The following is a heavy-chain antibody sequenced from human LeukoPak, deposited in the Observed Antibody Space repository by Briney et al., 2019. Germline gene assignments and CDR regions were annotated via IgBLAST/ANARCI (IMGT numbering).Heavy chain of an antibody. CDR1: GYSFTGYY. Sequence: ASVKVSCTASGYSFTGYYMHWVRQAPGQGLEWMGWINPNSGATNHAQKFQGRVTMTRDTSISTAYMELSSLRSDDTAVYYCATAFGVVDFDYWGQGTLVTVSS. CDR2: INPNSGAT. J-gene: IGHJ4*02. V-gene: IGHV1-2*02. D-gene: IGHD3-3*01. CDR3: ATAFGVVDFDY.